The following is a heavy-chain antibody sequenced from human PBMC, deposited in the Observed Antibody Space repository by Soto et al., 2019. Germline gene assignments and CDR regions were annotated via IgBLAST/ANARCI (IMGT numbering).Heavy chain of an antibody. CDR3: AKDYLDVDIVVTTLRIYYYYGMDV. V-gene: IGHV3-30*18. J-gene: IGHJ6*02. D-gene: IGHD5-12*01. CDR2: ISYDGSNK. CDR1: GFTFSSYG. Sequence: PGGSLRLSCAASGFTFSSYGMHWVRQAPGKGLEWVAVISYDGSNKYYADSVKGRFTISRDNSKNTLYLQMNSLRAEDTAVYYCAKDYLDVDIVVTTLRIYYYYGMDVWGQGTTVTVSS.